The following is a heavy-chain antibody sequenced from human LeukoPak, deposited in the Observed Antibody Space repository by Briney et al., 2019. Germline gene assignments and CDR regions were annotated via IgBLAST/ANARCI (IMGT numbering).Heavy chain of an antibody. CDR1: GFTFSSYT. V-gene: IGHV3-21*01. CDR3: ARDLNGHMS. J-gene: IGHJ5*02. Sequence: GGSLRLSCAASGFTFSSYTMDWVRQAPGKGLEWVSSISSTSSYIYYADSVKGRFTIPRDNAKSSLYLQMNSLRAEDTAVYYCARDLNGHMSWGQGTQVTVSS. CDR2: ISSTSSYI. D-gene: IGHD2-8*01.